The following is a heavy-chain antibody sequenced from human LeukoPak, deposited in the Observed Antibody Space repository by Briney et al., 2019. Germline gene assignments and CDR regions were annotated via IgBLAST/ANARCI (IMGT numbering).Heavy chain of an antibody. J-gene: IGHJ4*02. CDR1: GFTFSSYG. CDR3: ARDLGVVVPVTPLD. CDR2: IRYDGSNK. Sequence: PGGSLRLSCAASGFTFSSYGMHWVRQAPGKGLEWVAFIRYDGSNKYYADSVKGRFTISRDNSKNTLYLQMNSLRAEDTAVYYCARDLGVVVPVTPLDWGQGTLVTVSS. V-gene: IGHV3-30*02. D-gene: IGHD2-2*01.